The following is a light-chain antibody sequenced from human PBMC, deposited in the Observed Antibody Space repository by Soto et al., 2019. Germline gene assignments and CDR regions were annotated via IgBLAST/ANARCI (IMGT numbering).Light chain of an antibody. CDR3: AAWDDSLNGYV. V-gene: IGLV1-44*01. J-gene: IGLJ1*01. CDR2: SNN. CDR1: SSNIGSNT. Sequence: QSVLTQPPSASGTPGQRVTISCSGSSSNIGSNTVNWYQQLPGTAPKLLIYSNNQRPSGVPDRVSGSKSGTSASLAISGIQSEDEADYYCAAWDDSLNGYVFGTGTKLPVL.